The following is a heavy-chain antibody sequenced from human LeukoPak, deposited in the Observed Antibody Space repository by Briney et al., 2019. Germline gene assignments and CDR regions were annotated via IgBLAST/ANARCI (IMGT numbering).Heavy chain of an antibody. CDR1: GGSISSGSYY. D-gene: IGHD6-19*01. J-gene: IGHJ4*02. V-gene: IGHV4-61*02. CDR2: IYTSGST. Sequence: SQTLSLTCTVSGGSISSGSYYWSWIRQPAGKGLEWIGRIYTSGSTNYNPSLKSRVTISVDTSKNQFSLKLSSVTAADTAVYYCARDRDGYSRGWDWGQGTLVTVSS. CDR3: ARDRDGYSRGWD.